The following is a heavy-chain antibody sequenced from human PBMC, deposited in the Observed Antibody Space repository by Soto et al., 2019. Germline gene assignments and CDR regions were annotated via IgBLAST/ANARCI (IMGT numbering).Heavy chain of an antibody. Sequence: PSETLSLTCTVSGGSISSGDYYWSWIRQPPGKGLEWIGYIYYSGSTFYNPSLKNRVTISLDTSKIQFSLKLSSVTAADTAVYYCVSEGGDNWLDRWGQGTRVTVSS. CDR2: IYYSGST. J-gene: IGHJ5*02. V-gene: IGHV4-30-4*01. CDR1: GGSISSGDYY. D-gene: IGHD3-16*01. CDR3: VSEGGDNWLDR.